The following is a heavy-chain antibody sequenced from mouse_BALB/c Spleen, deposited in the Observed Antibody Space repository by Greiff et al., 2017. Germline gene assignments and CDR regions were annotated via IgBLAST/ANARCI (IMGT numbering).Heavy chain of an antibody. Sequence: EVKLMGSGGGLVQPGGSRKISCAASGFPFSSFGMHWVRQAPEKGLEWVAYISSGSSTIYYADTVKGRFTISRDNPKNTLFLQMTSLRSEDTAMYYCASMITTGYFDYWGQGTTLTVSS. D-gene: IGHD2-4*01. CDR2: ISSGSSTI. J-gene: IGHJ2*01. V-gene: IGHV5-17*02. CDR1: GFPFSSFG. CDR3: ASMITTGYFDY.